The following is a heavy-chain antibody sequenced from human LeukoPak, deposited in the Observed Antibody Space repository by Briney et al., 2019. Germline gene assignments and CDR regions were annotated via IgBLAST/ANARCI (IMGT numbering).Heavy chain of an antibody. J-gene: IGHJ4*02. CDR3: ARERIVAGTGTFDS. D-gene: IGHD6-19*01. CDR1: GFTFTGHY. CDR2: ISTYNGNT. Sequence: RASVKVSCKTSGFTFTGHYMHWLRQAPGQGLEWMGWISTYNGNTHYAQKFQGRVTLTTDTSTSTAYMELRSLRSDDTAVYYCARERIVAGTGTFDSWGQGTLVTVSS. V-gene: IGHV1-18*04.